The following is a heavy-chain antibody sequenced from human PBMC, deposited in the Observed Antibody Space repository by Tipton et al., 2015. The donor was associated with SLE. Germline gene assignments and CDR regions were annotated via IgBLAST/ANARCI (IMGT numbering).Heavy chain of an antibody. CDR2: INHSGST. D-gene: IGHD5-24*01. Sequence: GLVKPSQTLSLTCAISGDSVSSNSAAWSWIRQPPGKGLEWIGEINHSGSTNYNPSLKSRVTISVDKSKNQFSLKLSSVTAADTAVYYCASRRDGNSHFDYWGQGTLVTVSS. V-gene: IGHV4-4*02. CDR3: ASRRDGNSHFDY. J-gene: IGHJ4*02. CDR1: GDSVSSNSAA.